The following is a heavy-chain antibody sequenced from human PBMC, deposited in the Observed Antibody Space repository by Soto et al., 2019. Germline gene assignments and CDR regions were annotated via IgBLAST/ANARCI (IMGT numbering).Heavy chain of an antibody. CDR2: IYYSGST. Sequence: PSETLSLTCTVSGCSISSYYWSWIRQPPGKGLEWIGYIYYSGSTNYNPSLKSRVTISVDTSKNQFSLKLSSVTAADTAVYYCASEYSSGWYGGHDPWGQGTLVTVSS. D-gene: IGHD6-19*01. CDR1: GCSISSYY. J-gene: IGHJ5*02. CDR3: ASEYSSGWYGGHDP. V-gene: IGHV4-59*01.